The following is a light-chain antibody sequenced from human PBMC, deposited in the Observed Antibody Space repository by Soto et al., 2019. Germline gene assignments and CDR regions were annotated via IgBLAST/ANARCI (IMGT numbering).Light chain of an antibody. J-gene: IGKJ5*01. CDR3: HQYGISPPVT. CDR2: STS. V-gene: IGKV3-20*01. Sequence: EIVLTQSPGTLSLSPGERATLSCRASQSVSSSYLAWYQQKPGQAPRLLIYSTSSRATGIPDRFSGSGSGTDFTLTISRLEPEDFAVYYCHQYGISPPVTFGQGTRLEIK. CDR1: QSVSSSY.